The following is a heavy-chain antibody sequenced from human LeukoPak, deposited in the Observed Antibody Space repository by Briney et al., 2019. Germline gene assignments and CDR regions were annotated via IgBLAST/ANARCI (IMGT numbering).Heavy chain of an antibody. D-gene: IGHD6-13*01. CDR3: AKALSSSWNFDS. CDR2: ISGSGDST. V-gene: IGHV3-23*01. Sequence: GGSLRLSCAASGFLFRSYGMNWVRQAPGKGLEWVSTISGSGDSTYHADSVKGRFTISRDNSENRLYLQMNSLRAGDTAVYYCAKALSSSWNFDSWGQGPLVTVSS. J-gene: IGHJ4*02. CDR1: GFLFRSYG.